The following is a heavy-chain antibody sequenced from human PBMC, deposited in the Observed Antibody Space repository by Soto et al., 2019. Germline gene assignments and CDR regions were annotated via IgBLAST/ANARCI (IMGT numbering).Heavy chain of an antibody. Sequence: GGSLRLSCAASGLTFSNYAMHWVRQAPGKGLEWVAFISYDGTNRCYPDSVKGRFTISRDNSKNTLYLQMNSLKSEDTAVYYCARESSSTVTTGGGGSAKDYWGQGTLVTVSS. CDR2: ISYDGTNR. CDR1: GLTFSNYA. V-gene: IGHV3-30-3*01. J-gene: IGHJ4*02. D-gene: IGHD4-17*01. CDR3: ARESSSTVTTGGGGSAKDY.